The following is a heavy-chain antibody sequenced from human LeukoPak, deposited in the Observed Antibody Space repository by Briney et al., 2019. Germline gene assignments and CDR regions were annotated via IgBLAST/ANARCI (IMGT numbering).Heavy chain of an antibody. D-gene: IGHD2-15*01. V-gene: IGHV1-69*04. CDR2: IIPILGIA. Sequence: SVKVSCKASGGAFSSYAISWVRQAPGQGLEWMGRIIPILGIANYAQKFQGRVTITADKSTSTAYMELSSLRSEDTAVYYCARVYCSGGSCYPTFDYWGQGTLVTVSS. J-gene: IGHJ4*02. CDR3: ARVYCSGGSCYPTFDY. CDR1: GGAFSSYA.